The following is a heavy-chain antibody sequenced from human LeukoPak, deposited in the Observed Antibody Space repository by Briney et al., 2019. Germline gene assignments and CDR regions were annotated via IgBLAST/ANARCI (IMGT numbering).Heavy chain of an antibody. J-gene: IGHJ4*02. Sequence: ASVKVSCKASGYTFTGYYMHWVRQAPGQGLEWMGCINPNSGGTNYAQKFQGRVTMTRDTSISTAYMDLSRLISDDRAVYYCARAWLYSYDLEDYWGQGTLVTVSS. CDR1: GYTFTGYY. D-gene: IGHD5-18*01. CDR3: ARAWLYSYDLEDY. V-gene: IGHV1-2*02. CDR2: INPNSGGT.